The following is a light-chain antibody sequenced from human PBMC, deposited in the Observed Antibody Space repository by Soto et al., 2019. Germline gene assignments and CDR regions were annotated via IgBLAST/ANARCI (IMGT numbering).Light chain of an antibody. Sequence: IRMTQSPSSLSASIGDRVTITCRASQGISSYLAWYHQKPGKAPKLLIYAASTLQSGVPSRFSGSGSGTEVTPTISCLQPDDFATSYCQQYYNTPPTFGQGTKLEIK. CDR2: AAS. V-gene: IGKV1-8*01. J-gene: IGKJ1*01. CDR1: QGISSY. CDR3: QQYYNTPPT.